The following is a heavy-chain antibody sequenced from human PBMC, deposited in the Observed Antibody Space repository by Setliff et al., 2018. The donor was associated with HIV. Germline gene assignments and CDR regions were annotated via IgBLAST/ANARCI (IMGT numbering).Heavy chain of an antibody. V-gene: IGHV5-51*01. CDR2: IYPGDSDT. D-gene: IGHD3-22*01. Sequence: GESLKISCKASGYRFTSYWIAWVRQMPGKGLEWMGIIYPGDSDTRYSPSFQGQVTISVDKSLDSAYLQWNTLKASDTAMYYYARSNRGYDSRGFYRENWFDPWGQGTQVTVSS. J-gene: IGHJ5*02. CDR1: GYRFTSYW. CDR3: ARSNRGYDSRGFYRENWFDP.